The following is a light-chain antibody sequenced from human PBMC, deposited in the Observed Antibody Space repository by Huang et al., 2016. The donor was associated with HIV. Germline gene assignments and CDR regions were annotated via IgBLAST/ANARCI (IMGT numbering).Light chain of an antibody. V-gene: IGKV3-11*01. Sequence: EIVLTQSPATLSLSPGERATLSCRASQSVSSYLAWYQQKPGQAPRLLIDDASNRATGIPARFSGSGSGTDFTLTISSLEPEDSAVYYCQQRSNPLTFGGGTKVEIK. J-gene: IGKJ4*01. CDR3: QQRSNPLT. CDR1: QSVSSY. CDR2: DAS.